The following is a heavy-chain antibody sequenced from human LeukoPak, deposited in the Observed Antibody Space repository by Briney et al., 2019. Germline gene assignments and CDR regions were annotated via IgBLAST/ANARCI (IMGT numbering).Heavy chain of an antibody. J-gene: IGHJ5*02. CDR3: ASDGTGAGYYYDSSGYSS. D-gene: IGHD3-22*01. V-gene: IGHV4-34*01. CDR1: GGSFSGYY. CDR2: INHSGST. Sequence: SETLSLTCAVYGGSFSGYYWSWIRQPPGKGLAWIGEINHSGSTNYNPSLKSRVTISVDTSKNQFSLKLSSVTAADTAVYYCASDGTGAGYYYDSSGYSSWGQGTLVTVSS.